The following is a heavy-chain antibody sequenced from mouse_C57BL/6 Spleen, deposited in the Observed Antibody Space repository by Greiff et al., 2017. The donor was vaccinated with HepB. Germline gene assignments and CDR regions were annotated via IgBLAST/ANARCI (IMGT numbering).Heavy chain of an antibody. J-gene: IGHJ4*01. CDR1: GFTFSDYG. CDR2: ISSGSSTI. V-gene: IGHV5-17*01. CDR3: ASLYDGRPLLYAMDY. D-gene: IGHD2-3*01. Sequence: DVHLVESGGGLVKPGGSLKLSCAASGFTFSDYGMHWVRQAPEKGLEWVAYISSGSSTIYYADTVKGRFTISRDNAKNTLFLQMTSLRSEDTAMYYCASLYDGRPLLYAMDYWGQGTSVTVSS.